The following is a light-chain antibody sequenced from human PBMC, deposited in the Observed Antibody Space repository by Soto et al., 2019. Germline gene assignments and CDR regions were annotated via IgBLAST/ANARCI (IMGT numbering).Light chain of an antibody. V-gene: IGKV1-9*01. CDR3: QQLNIFPPLFT. J-gene: IGKJ3*01. CDR2: GAS. CDR1: QGIRSY. Sequence: DIQLTQSPFFLSASVGDRVTITCRASQGIRSYLAWYQQRPGKAPELLIYGASTLRTGVASRFSGSGSGTECTLTISSLQPEDLATYFCQQLNIFPPLFTFGPGTKVDIK.